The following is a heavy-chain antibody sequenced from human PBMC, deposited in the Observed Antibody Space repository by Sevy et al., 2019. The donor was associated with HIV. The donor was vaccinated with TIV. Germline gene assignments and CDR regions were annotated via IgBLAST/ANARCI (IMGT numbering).Heavy chain of an antibody. CDR2: ISSSGSTI. Sequence: GGSLRLSCAASGFTFSDYYMIWIRQAPGKGLEWVSYISSSGSTIYYADSVKGRFTISRDNAKNSLYLQMNSLRAEDTAMYYCARDKRVKGIAVAGSFDYWGQGTLVTVSS. V-gene: IGHV3-11*01. J-gene: IGHJ4*02. CDR3: ARDKRVKGIAVAGSFDY. CDR1: GFTFSDYY. D-gene: IGHD6-19*01.